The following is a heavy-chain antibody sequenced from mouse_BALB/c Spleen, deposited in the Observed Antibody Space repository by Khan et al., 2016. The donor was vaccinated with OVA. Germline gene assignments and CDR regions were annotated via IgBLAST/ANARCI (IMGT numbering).Heavy chain of an antibody. D-gene: IGHD1-2*01. J-gene: IGHJ3*01. CDR2: ISPGSGDT. CDR3: ARRNYFGYTFAY. CDR1: GYTFTDYY. Sequence: QVQLKESGAELARPGASVKLSCKASGYTFTDYYINWVKQRTGQGLEWIGEISPGSGDTYYNEKFKGKATLTADKSSSTVYMQRSSLTAEASAVYFCARRNYFGYTFAYWGQGTLVTVS. V-gene: IGHV1-77*01.